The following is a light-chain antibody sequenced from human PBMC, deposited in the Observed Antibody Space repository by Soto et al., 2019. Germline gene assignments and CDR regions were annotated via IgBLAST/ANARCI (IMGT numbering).Light chain of an antibody. CDR3: QQYRSWPRT. V-gene: IGKV3-15*01. J-gene: IGKJ1*01. CDR2: GAS. CDR1: QTILSN. Sequence: EIILTQSPATLSVSPGERITLSCRASQTILSNLAWYQQKPGQAPRLLIYGASTRATGIPARFSGSGSGTEFTLTISSLQSEDFAVYYCQQYRSWPRTFGQGTKVDIK.